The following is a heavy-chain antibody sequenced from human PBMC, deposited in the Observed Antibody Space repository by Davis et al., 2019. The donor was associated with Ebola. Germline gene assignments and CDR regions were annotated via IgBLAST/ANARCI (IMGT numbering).Heavy chain of an antibody. CDR1: GFTVSSNY. V-gene: IGHV3-23*01. Sequence: PGGSLRLSCAASGFTVSSNYMSWVRQAPGKGLEWVSAISGSGDSTYYADSVKGRFTISRDNSKNTLYMQMNSLRVEDTALYYCAKGPNVELGAFDVWGQGTMVTVSS. D-gene: IGHD5-24*01. J-gene: IGHJ3*01. CDR2: ISGSGDST. CDR3: AKGPNVELGAFDV.